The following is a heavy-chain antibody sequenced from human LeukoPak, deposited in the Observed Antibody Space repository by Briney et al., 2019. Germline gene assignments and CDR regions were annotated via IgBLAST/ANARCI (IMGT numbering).Heavy chain of an antibody. CDR1: GFTVSSNY. V-gene: IGHV3-66*01. CDR3: ARGLDSSGYDAFDI. Sequence: PGGSLRLSCAASGFTVSSNYMSSVRQAPGQGLEWFSVIHSSASTYYADSVNGRFTISRDNSKNTLYLQMNSLRSDDTAVYYCARGLDSSGYDAFDIWGQGTMVTVSS. CDR2: IHSSAST. J-gene: IGHJ3*02. D-gene: IGHD3-22*01.